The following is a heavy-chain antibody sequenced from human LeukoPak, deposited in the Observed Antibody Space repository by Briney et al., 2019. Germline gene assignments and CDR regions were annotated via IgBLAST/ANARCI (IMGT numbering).Heavy chain of an antibody. V-gene: IGHV3-9*01. J-gene: IGHJ4*02. CDR2: ISWNSGSI. CDR1: GFTFSSYA. CDR3: AKGITSMVRGVLGFDY. Sequence: GGSLRLSCAASGFTFSSYAMSWVRQAPGKGLEWVSGISWNSGSIGYADSVKGRFTISRDNAKNSLYLQMNSLRAEDTALYYCAKGITSMVRGVLGFDYWGQGTLVTVSS. D-gene: IGHD3-10*01.